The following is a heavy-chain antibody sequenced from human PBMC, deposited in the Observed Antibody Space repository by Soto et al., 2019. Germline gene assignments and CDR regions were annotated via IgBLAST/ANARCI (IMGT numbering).Heavy chain of an antibody. Sequence: QVQLVESGGGVVQPGRSLRLSCAASGFTFSHYAFHWIRQAPGKGLEWVAVIWDDGIKKFYPDSVRGRFTISRDDSENTLFLQMDSLTAEDRGIYYCLRGGSVAGAYDLWGQGTTFTVSS. CDR1: GFTFSHYA. CDR2: IWDDGIKK. D-gene: IGHD3-16*01. CDR3: LRGGSVAGAYDL. J-gene: IGHJ3*01. V-gene: IGHV3-33*01.